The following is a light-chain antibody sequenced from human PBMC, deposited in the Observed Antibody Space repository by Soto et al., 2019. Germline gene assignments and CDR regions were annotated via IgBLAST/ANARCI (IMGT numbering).Light chain of an antibody. J-gene: IGKJ5*01. CDR2: GAS. CDR1: QSVGSN. V-gene: IGKV3D-15*01. CDR3: HQYTNWPPFT. Sequence: IVCTQSPAILSLSPGETATLSCGASQSVGSNLAWYQQKPCQAHRLIIYGASTRASDTPARFSGCGSGTEFTLTIRRLQSEDSAVYYCHQYTNWPPFTFGQRTRL.